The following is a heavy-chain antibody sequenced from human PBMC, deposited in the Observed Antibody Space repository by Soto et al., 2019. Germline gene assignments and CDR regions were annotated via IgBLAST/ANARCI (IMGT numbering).Heavy chain of an antibody. V-gene: IGHV3-64D*06. J-gene: IGHJ4*02. Sequence: GSLRLSCSASGFTFSSYAMHWVHQAPGKGLEYVSAISSNGGSTYHADSVKGRFTISRDNSKNTLYLQMSSLRAEDTAVYYCVKNSRSGGYLVFLAPFDYWGQGTLVTVSS. CDR2: ISSNGGST. CDR1: GFTFSSYA. CDR3: VKNSRSGGYLVFLAPFDY. D-gene: IGHD3-22*01.